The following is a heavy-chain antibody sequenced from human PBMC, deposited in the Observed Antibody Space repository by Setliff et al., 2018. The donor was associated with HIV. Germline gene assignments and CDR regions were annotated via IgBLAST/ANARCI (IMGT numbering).Heavy chain of an antibody. CDR3: AKVFAFGIDGFDI. D-gene: IGHD3-10*01. CDR1: GFTFSNYA. CDR2: VGAVGSPT. J-gene: IGHJ3*02. Sequence: PGGSLRLSCAASGFTFSNYAMGWVRQGPGKGLEWVSTVGAVGSPTHYAESVRGRFTIPKDNSKSTLSLQMNCLRGEDTAVYFCAKVFAFGIDGFDIWGQGTMVTVSS. V-gene: IGHV3-23*01.